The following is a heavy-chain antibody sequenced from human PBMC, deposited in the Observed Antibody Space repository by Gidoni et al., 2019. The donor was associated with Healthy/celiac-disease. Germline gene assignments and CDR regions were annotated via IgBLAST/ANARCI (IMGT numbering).Heavy chain of an antibody. CDR1: GFTFDDYG. CDR2: INWNGGST. J-gene: IGHJ3*02. D-gene: IGHD3-3*01. Sequence: EVQLVESGGGVVRPGGSLRLSCAASGFTFDDYGMSWVRQAPGKGLEWVSGINWNGGSTGYADSVKGRFTISRDNAKNSLYLQMNSLRAEDTALYHCARDLDLSITPDVAGAFDIWGQGTMVTVSS. CDR3: ARDLDLSITPDVAGAFDI. V-gene: IGHV3-20*01.